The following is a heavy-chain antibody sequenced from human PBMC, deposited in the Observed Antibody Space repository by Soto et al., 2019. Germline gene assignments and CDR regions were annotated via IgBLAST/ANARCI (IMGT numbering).Heavy chain of an antibody. Sequence: SETLSLTCAVSGYSISSGYYWSWVRQPPGKGLEWIGEIYHSGSTNYNPSLKSRVTISVDKSKNQFSLKLSSVTAADTAVYYCARGSIVVVTTFDYWGQGTLVTVSS. CDR1: GYSISSGYY. CDR2: IYHSGST. CDR3: ARGSIVVVTTFDY. J-gene: IGHJ4*02. V-gene: IGHV4-4*02. D-gene: IGHD3-22*01.